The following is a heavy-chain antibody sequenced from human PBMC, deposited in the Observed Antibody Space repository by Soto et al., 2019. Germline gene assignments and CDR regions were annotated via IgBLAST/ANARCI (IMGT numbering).Heavy chain of an antibody. CDR2: IYYRGSS. J-gene: IGHJ3*02. CDR1: GGSISSGGYY. CDR3: LKLSYVTAADTAVDYCARGGGDTYYYGSGIIILKFSPSLWYSYAKGSAFDI. D-gene: IGHD3-10*01. Sequence: SETLSLTCTVSGGSISSGGYYWRWMRQPPGEGLEWIGYIYYRGSSYYNTSLKSRVTISVDTSKNPSFKSRVTISVDTSKNQFSLKLSYVTAADTAVDYCARGGGDTYYYGSGIIILKFSPSLWYSYAKGSAFDIWGQGTMVTVSS. V-gene: IGHV4-30-4*02.